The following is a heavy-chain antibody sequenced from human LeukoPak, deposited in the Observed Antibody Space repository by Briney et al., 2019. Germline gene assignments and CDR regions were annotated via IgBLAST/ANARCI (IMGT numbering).Heavy chain of an antibody. CDR1: GGSISSGSYY. CDR3: ARVGFWSGYYTFDY. Sequence: KTSETLSLTCTVSGGSISSGSYYWSWIRQPAGKGLEWIGRIYTSGSTNYNPSLKSRVTISVDTSKNQFSPKLSSVTAADTAVYYCARVGFWSGYYTFDYWGQGTLVTVSS. D-gene: IGHD3-3*01. J-gene: IGHJ4*02. CDR2: IYTSGST. V-gene: IGHV4-61*02.